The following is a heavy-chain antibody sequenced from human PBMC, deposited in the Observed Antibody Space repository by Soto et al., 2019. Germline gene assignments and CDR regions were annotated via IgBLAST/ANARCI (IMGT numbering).Heavy chain of an antibody. J-gene: IGHJ4*02. D-gene: IGHD6-13*01. CDR2: INPILANT. Sequence: SVKVSCKASGDTFSFYTLNWIRQAPGQGFEWMGRINPILANTNYAQKLQGRVTMTTDKSTSTAYMELRSLRSDDTAVYYCARESSSSCHDYWGQGTLVTVSS. CDR1: GDTFSFYT. V-gene: IGHV1-69*08. CDR3: ARESSSSCHDY.